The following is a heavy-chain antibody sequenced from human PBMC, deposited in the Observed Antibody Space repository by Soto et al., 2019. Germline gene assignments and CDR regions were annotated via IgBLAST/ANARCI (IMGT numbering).Heavy chain of an antibody. CDR3: ARGGVSPRTFDY. J-gene: IGHJ4*02. Sequence: PGESLKISCKGSGYNFAGYWIAWGRQMPGKGLELMGIIYPSDSDTRYRPSFQGQVTISADKSISSAYLQWSSLRASDTAMYYCARGGVSPRTFDYWGQGTPVTVSS. CDR1: GYNFAGYW. CDR2: IYPSDSDT. V-gene: IGHV5-51*01. D-gene: IGHD3-3*01.